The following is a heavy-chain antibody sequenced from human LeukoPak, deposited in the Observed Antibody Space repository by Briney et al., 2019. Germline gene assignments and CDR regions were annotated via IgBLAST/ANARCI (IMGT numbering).Heavy chain of an antibody. V-gene: IGHV3-7*01. Sequence: PGGSLRLSCAASGFTFSSYWMSWVRQAPGKGLGWVANIKQDGSEKYYVDSVKGRFTISRDNAKNSLYLQMNSLRAEDTAVYYCARERSGGFGEYSGAFDIWGQGTMVTVSS. J-gene: IGHJ3*02. D-gene: IGHD3-10*01. CDR2: IKQDGSEK. CDR3: ARERSGGFGEYSGAFDI. CDR1: GFTFSSYW.